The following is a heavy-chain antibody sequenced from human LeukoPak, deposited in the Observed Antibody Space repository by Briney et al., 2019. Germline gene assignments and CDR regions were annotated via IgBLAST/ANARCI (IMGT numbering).Heavy chain of an antibody. Sequence: GGSLRLSCAASRWTFSNAWMSWVRQAPGKGLEWVGRIKSKTDGGTTDYAAPVKGRFTISRDDSKNTLYLQMNSLKTEDTAVYYCTTDSTTVTTFGAFDIWGQGTMVTVSS. J-gene: IGHJ3*02. V-gene: IGHV3-15*01. CDR3: TTDSTTVTTFGAFDI. CDR2: IKSKTDGGTT. D-gene: IGHD4-17*01. CDR1: RWTFSNAW.